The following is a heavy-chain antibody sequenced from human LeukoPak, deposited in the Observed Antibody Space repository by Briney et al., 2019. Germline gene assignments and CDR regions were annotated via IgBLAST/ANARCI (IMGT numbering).Heavy chain of an antibody. CDR2: IIPILGTA. CDR3: ARKPVPAANAFDI. Sequence: GASVKVSCKASGYTFTSYAISWVRQAPGQGLEWMGGIIPILGTANYAQKFQGRVTITADESTSTAYMELSSLRSEDTAVYYCARKPVPAANAFDIWGQGTMVTVSS. D-gene: IGHD2-2*01. V-gene: IGHV1-69*13. CDR1: GYTFTSYA. J-gene: IGHJ3*02.